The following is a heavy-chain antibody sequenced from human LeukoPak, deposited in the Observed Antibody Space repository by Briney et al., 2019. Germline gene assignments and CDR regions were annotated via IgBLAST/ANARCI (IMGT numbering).Heavy chain of an antibody. CDR3: ARGEYD. CDR1: AFTFCTYG. J-gene: IGHJ4*02. CDR2: ISSDGSHK. V-gene: IGHV3-30*03. D-gene: IGHD3-10*01. Sequence: PAGSLRLYCAASAFTFCTYGMQWVRQAQGKWLEWVALISSDGSHKYYADSVKGRFTISRDNSKITLYLQMNSLRAEDTAVYYCARGEYDWGQGTLVTVSS.